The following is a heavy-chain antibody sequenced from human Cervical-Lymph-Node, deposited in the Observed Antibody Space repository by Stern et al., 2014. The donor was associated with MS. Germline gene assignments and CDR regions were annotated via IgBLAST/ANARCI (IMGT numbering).Heavy chain of an antibody. CDR2: IIPLFGTA. J-gene: IGHJ6*02. Sequence: VQLVQSGAEVKKPGSSGRVSCKASGGTFSSYAISWVRQAPGKGLEWLGGIIPLFGTANYAQKFQGRVTINADESTSTAYMELSSLRSEDTAVYYCARGSTIEAVMDVWGQGTTVTVSS. CDR1: GGTFSSYA. CDR3: ARGSTIEAVMDV. V-gene: IGHV1-69*01. D-gene: IGHD5/OR15-5a*01.